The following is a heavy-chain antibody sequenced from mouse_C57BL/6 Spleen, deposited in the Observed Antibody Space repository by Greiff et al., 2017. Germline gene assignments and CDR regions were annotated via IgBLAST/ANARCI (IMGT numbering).Heavy chain of an antibody. Sequence: QFQLQQPGAELVKPGASVKLSCKASGYTFTSYWMHWVKQRPGQGLEWIGMIHPNSGSTNYNEKFKSKATLTVDKSSSTAYMQLSSLTSEDSAVYYCAREGGQPRLRGFAYWGQGTLVTVSA. J-gene: IGHJ3*01. CDR2: IHPNSGST. V-gene: IGHV1-64*01. CDR3: AREGGQPRLRGFAY. CDR1: GYTFTSYW. D-gene: IGHD3-2*02.